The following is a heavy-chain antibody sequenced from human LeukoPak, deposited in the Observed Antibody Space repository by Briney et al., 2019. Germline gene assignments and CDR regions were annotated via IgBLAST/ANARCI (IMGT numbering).Heavy chain of an antibody. V-gene: IGHV4-61*02. CDR1: GGSISSSSYY. Sequence: SETLSLTCTVSGGSISSSSYYWSWIRQPAGKGLEWIGRIYTSGSTNYNPSLKSRVTMSVDTSKNQFSLKLSSVTAADTAVYYCASSSSSQQYGMDVWGQGTTVTVSS. J-gene: IGHJ6*02. D-gene: IGHD6-6*01. CDR2: IYTSGST. CDR3: ASSSSSQQYGMDV.